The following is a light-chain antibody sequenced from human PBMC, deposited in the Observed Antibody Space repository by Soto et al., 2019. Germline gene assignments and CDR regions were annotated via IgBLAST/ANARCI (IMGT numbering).Light chain of an antibody. CDR1: QSVSSSS. V-gene: IGKV3-20*01. CDR3: QQYGNSPYT. CDR2: GAS. Sequence: EIVLTQSPGTLSLSPGERATLYCRASQSVSSSSLAWYQQKPRQAPRLLIYGASSRATGIPYRFSGSGSGTDFTLTITRLEPDDFAVYYCQQYGNSPYTFGQGTKLEIK. J-gene: IGKJ2*01.